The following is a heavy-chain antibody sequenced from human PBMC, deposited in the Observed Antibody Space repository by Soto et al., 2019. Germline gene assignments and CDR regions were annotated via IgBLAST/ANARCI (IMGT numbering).Heavy chain of an antibody. CDR3: ARDGGGPGVGGMDV. CDR2: IYYSGST. V-gene: IGHV4-31*03. D-gene: IGHD2-15*01. CDR1: GGSISRGGYY. Sequence: QVQLQESGPGLVKPSQTLSLTCTVSGGSISRGGYYWSWIRQHPGKGLEWIGYIYYSGSTYYNPSLKSRVTISVDTSKNQFSLKLSSVTAADTAVYYCARDGGGPGVGGMDVWGQGTTVTVSS. J-gene: IGHJ6*02.